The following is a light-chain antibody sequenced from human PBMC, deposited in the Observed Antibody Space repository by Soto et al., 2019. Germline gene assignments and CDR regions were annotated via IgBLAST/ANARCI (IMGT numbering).Light chain of an antibody. J-gene: IGKJ1*01. CDR1: QSISSY. CDR2: AAS. V-gene: IGKV1-39*01. CDR3: QQSYSTPAWT. Sequence: DIQMTQSPSSLSASVGDRVTITCRASQSISSYLNWYQQKPGKAPKLLIYAASSLQSGVPSRFSCSGSWTDFTLTISSLQPEDFATYYCQQSYSTPAWTFGQGTKVDIK.